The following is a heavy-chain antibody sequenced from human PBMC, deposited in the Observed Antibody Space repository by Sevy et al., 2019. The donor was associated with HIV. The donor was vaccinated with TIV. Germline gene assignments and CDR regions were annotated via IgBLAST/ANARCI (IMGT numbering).Heavy chain of an antibody. Sequence: SETLSLTCTVSGAFVGDGSYYWTWLRQPPGKGLEWIGYIYLTGYTNYKPSLKGRVTISVDASRNQFSLRLSSVTPAETAVYYCAADQYYDIVTGLYGVDVWGQGTTVTVSS. CDR1: GAFVGDGSYY. J-gene: IGHJ6*02. V-gene: IGHV4-61*01. D-gene: IGHD3-9*01. CDR3: AADQYYDIVTGLYGVDV. CDR2: IYLTGYT.